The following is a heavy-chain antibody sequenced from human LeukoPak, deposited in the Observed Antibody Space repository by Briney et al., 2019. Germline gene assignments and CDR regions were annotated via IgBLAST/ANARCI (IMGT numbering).Heavy chain of an antibody. CDR2: ISAYNGNT. J-gene: IGHJ4*02. D-gene: IGHD2-15*01. V-gene: IGHV1-18*01. CDR1: GYTFTSYG. CDR3: ARDIVVVVAAPHLDYGKDY. Sequence: GASVKVSCKASGYTFTSYGISWVRQAPGQGLEWMGWISAYNGNTNYAQKLQGRVTMTTDTSTSTAYMELRSLRSDDTAVYYCARDIVVVVAAPHLDYGKDYWGQGTLVTVSS.